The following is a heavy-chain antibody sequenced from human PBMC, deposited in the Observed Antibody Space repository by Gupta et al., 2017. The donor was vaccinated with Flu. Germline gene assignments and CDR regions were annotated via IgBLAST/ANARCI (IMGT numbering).Heavy chain of an antibody. CDR2: IYYSGST. CDR3: ARDQGYNWNVGYFDY. V-gene: IGHV4-59*01. D-gene: IGHD1-1*01. Sequence: SYYWSWIRQPPGKGLEWIGYIYYSGSTNYNPSLKSRVTISVDTSKNQFSLKLSSVTAADTAVYYCARDQGYNWNVGYFDYWGQGTLVTVSS. J-gene: IGHJ4*02. CDR1: SYY.